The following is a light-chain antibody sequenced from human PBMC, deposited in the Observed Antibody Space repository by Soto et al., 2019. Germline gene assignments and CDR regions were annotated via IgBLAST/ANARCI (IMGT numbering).Light chain of an antibody. V-gene: IGKV3-15*01. CDR1: QSVSNN. CDR3: QQYHNWPIT. Sequence: EIVLTQSPGTLSLSPGERATLSCRASQSVSNNYLAWYQQKPGQAPRLLIYGASNRATGISARFSGSGSGTEFTLTISSLQSEDFAVYYCQQYHNWPITFGQGTRLEIK. J-gene: IGKJ5*01. CDR2: GAS.